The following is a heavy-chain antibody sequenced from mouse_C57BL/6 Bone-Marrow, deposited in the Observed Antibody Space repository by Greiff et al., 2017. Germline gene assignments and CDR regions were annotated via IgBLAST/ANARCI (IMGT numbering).Heavy chain of an antibody. J-gene: IGHJ1*03. CDR2: INPNNGGT. CDR1: GYTFTDYY. CDR3: AREGLVYYCGSNWYFDV. D-gene: IGHD1-1*01. Sequence: EVQLQQSGPELVKPGASVKISCKASGYTFTDYYMNWVKQSHGQSLEWIGDINPNNGGTSYNQKFKGKATLTVDKSSSTAYMELRSLTSEDSAVSYCAREGLVYYCGSNWYFDVWGTGTTVTVSS. V-gene: IGHV1-26*01.